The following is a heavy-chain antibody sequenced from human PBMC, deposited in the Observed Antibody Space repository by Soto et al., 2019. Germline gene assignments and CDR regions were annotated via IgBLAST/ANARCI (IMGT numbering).Heavy chain of an antibody. D-gene: IGHD3-22*01. CDR3: AHVLVEGVVVITFDY. V-gene: IGHV2-5*02. J-gene: IGHJ4*02. CDR2: IYWDDDK. Sequence: QITLKESGPTLVKPTQTLTLTCTFSGFSLSTSGVGVGWIRQPPGKALEWLALIYWDDDKRYSPSLKSRLTIXXDXSXXQVVLTMTNMDPVDTATYYCAHVLVEGVVVITFDYWGQGTLVTVSS. CDR1: GFSLSTSGVG.